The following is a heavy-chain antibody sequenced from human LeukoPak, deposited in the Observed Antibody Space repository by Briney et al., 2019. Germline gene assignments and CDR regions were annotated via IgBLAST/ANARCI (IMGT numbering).Heavy chain of an antibody. CDR3: ARDGVHYSDSSGYSY. CDR1: GFTFSGYW. D-gene: IGHD3-22*01. V-gene: IGHV3-7*01. CDR2: IKQDGSDK. Sequence: GGSLRLSCAASGFTFSGYWMSWVRQAPGKGLEWVANIKQDGSDKYYVDSVKGRFTISRDNTKNSLYLQMGSLRAEDTAVYYCARDGVHYSDSSGYSYWGQGTLVTVSS. J-gene: IGHJ4*02.